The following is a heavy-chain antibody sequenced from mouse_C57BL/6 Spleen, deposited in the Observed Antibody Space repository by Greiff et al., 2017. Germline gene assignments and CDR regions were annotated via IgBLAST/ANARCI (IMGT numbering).Heavy chain of an antibody. CDR1: GYTFTDYE. CDR3: TRRDSSGWYFDV. J-gene: IGHJ1*03. D-gene: IGHD3-2*02. Sequence: QVHVKQSGAELVRPGASVTLSCKASGYTFTDYEMHWVKQTPVHGLEWIGAIDPETGGTAYNQKFKGKAILTADKSSSTAYMELRSLTSEDSAVYYCTRRDSSGWYFDVWGTGTTVTVSS. CDR2: IDPETGGT. V-gene: IGHV1-15*01.